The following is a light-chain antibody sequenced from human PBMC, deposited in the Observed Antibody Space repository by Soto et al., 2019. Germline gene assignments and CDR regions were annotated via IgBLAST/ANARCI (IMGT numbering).Light chain of an antibody. CDR1: QSVSTY. Sequence: EIVLTQSPATLSLSPGERATLSCRASQSVSTYLAWYQQKPGQAPRLLIYDASSRATGIPARFSGSGSGTEFTPAISSLEPEDFELYYCQQRSNWPVTFGQGTRVEIK. J-gene: IGKJ1*01. CDR2: DAS. V-gene: IGKV3-11*01. CDR3: QQRSNWPVT.